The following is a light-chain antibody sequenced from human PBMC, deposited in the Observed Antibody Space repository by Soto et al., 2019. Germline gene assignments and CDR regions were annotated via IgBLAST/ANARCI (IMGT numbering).Light chain of an antibody. CDR2: DAS. Sequence: DIQMTQSPSSPSPSVGDRVTITCRASRSISDWLAWYQQKPGKAPELLIFDASNLKSGVSSRFSGSGSGTEFTLTISRLQPDDFATYYCQQFNSYPRTFGQGTKVDI. J-gene: IGKJ1*01. CDR1: RSISDW. V-gene: IGKV1-5*01. CDR3: QQFNSYPRT.